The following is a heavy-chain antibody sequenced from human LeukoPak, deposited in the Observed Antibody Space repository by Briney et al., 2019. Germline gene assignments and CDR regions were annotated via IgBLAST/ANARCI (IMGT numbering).Heavy chain of an antibody. Sequence: VASVKVSCKASGGTFSSYAMHWVRQAPGQRLEWMGWINAGNGNTKYSQKFQGRVTITRDTSASTAYMELSSLRSEDTAVYYCARAYCSGGSCYFNFDYWGQGTLVTVSS. D-gene: IGHD2-15*01. J-gene: IGHJ4*02. CDR3: ARAYCSGGSCYFNFDY. V-gene: IGHV1-3*01. CDR1: GGTFSSYA. CDR2: INAGNGNT.